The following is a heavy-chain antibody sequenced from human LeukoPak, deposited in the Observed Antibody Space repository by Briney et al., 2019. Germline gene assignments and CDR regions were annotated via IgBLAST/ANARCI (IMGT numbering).Heavy chain of an antibody. Sequence: PGGSLRLSCAASGFTFSSYWMSWVRQAPGKGLEWVANMKQDGSEKYYVDSVKGRFTISRDNAKNSLYLQMNSLRAEDTAVYYCARVGGEVARPYYYYGMDVWGQGTTVTVSS. CDR3: ARVGGEVARPYYYYGMDV. D-gene: IGHD1-26*01. CDR1: GFTFSSYW. J-gene: IGHJ6*02. CDR2: MKQDGSEK. V-gene: IGHV3-7*01.